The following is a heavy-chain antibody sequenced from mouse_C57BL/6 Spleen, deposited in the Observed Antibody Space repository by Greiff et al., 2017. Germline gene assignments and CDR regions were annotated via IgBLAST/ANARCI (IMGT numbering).Heavy chain of an antibody. V-gene: IGHV1-69*01. D-gene: IGHD1-1*01. CDR3: ARRGTTDYFDY. Sequence: VQLQQPGAELVMPGASVKLSRKASGYTFTSYWMHWVKQRPGQGLEWIGEIDPSDSYTNYNQKFKGKSTLTVDKSSSTAYMQLSSLTSEDSAVYYCARRGTTDYFDYWGQGTTLTVSS. CDR1: GYTFTSYW. J-gene: IGHJ2*01. CDR2: IDPSDSYT.